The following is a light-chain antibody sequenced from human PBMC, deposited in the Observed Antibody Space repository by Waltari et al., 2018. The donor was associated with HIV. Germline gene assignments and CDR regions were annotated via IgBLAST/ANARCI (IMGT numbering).Light chain of an antibody. J-gene: IGLJ3*02. Sequence: QSVLTQPPSASGTPGQRVTISCSGSSSNIGSKYVYWYQQLPGTAPNLLIYGNNQRPSGVPDRFSGSKSGTSASLAISGLRSEDEADYYCAAWDDSLSGFWVFGGGTKLTVL. CDR2: GNN. CDR1: SSNIGSKY. CDR3: AAWDDSLSGFWV. V-gene: IGLV1-47*01.